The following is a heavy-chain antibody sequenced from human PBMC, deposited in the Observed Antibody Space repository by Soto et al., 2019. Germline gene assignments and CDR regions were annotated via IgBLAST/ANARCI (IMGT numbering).Heavy chain of an antibody. D-gene: IGHD3-3*01. Sequence: ASVKVSCKVSGYTLTELSMHWVRQAPGKGLEWMGGFDPEDGETIYAQKFQGRVTMTEDTSTDTAYMELSSLRSEDTAVYYCSTVWLLVDYNDFWSGHFDYWGQGALVTVSS. J-gene: IGHJ4*02. CDR1: GYTLTELS. CDR3: STVWLLVDYNDFWSGHFDY. CDR2: FDPEDGET. V-gene: IGHV1-24*01.